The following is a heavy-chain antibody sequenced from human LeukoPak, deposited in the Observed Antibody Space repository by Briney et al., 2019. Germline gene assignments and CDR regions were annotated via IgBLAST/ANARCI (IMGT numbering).Heavy chain of an antibody. V-gene: IGHV1-69*13. Sequence: ASVKVSCKASGGTFSSYAISWVRQAPGQGLEWMGGIIPIFGTANYAQKFQGRVTITADESTSTAYMELSSLRSEDTAVYYCATEYGSGSYYGYYWGQGTLVTVSS. CDR2: IIPIFGTA. J-gene: IGHJ4*02. CDR1: GGTFSSYA. D-gene: IGHD3-10*01. CDR3: ATEYGSGSYYGYY.